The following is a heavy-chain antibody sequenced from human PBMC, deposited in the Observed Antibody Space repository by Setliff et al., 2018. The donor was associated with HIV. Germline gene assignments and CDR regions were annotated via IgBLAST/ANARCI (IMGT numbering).Heavy chain of an antibody. CDR2: IIPILGIA. V-gene: IGHV1-69*10. D-gene: IGHD6-19*01. J-gene: IGHJ5*02. CDR3: VRGYRSAWNSWFDA. CDR1: GGTFSSYA. Sequence: SVKVSCKASGGTFSSYAISWVRQAPGQGLEWMGGIIPILGIANYAQKFQGRVTITADESTSTAYTELSSLRSEDTAVYYCVRGYRSAWNSWFDAWGQGTRVTV.